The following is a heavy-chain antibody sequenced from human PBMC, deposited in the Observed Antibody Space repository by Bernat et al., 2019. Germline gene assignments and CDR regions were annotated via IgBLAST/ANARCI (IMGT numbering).Heavy chain of an antibody. CDR3: ARVRATVTSGWFDP. V-gene: IGHV3-66*01. Sequence: EVQLVESGGGLVQPGGSLRLSCAASGFTVSSNYMSWVRQAPGKGLEWVSVIYSGGSTYYADSVKGRLTISRDNSKNTLYLQMNSLRAEDTAVYYCARVRATVTSGWFDPWGQGTLVTVSS. D-gene: IGHD4-17*01. CDR1: GFTVSSNY. J-gene: IGHJ5*02. CDR2: IYSGGST.